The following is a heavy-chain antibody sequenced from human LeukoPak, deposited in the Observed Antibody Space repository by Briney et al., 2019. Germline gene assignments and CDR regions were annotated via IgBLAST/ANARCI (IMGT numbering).Heavy chain of an antibody. J-gene: IGHJ4*02. Sequence: GGSLRLSCAASGFTFDDYGMSWVRQAPGKGLEWVSGINWNGGSTGYADSVKGRFTISRDNAKNSLYLQMNSLRAEDTALYYCARGRLYYDSSGYYYFDYWGQGTLVTVSS. CDR1: GFTFDDYG. CDR2: INWNGGST. V-gene: IGHV3-20*04. CDR3: ARGRLYYDSSGYYYFDY. D-gene: IGHD3-22*01.